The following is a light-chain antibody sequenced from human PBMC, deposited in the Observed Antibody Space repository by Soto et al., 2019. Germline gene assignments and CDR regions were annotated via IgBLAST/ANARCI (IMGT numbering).Light chain of an antibody. J-gene: IGKJ5*01. V-gene: IGKV3-20*01. CDR2: DAS. CDR3: QQYGSSPPIT. CDR1: QSVSSRY. Sequence: EIVLTQSPGTLSLSLGERATLSCRASQSVSSRYLAWYQQKPGQAPRLLIYDASSRATGIPARFSGSGSGTDFILTISRLEPEDFAVYYCQQYGSSPPITFGQGTRLEIK.